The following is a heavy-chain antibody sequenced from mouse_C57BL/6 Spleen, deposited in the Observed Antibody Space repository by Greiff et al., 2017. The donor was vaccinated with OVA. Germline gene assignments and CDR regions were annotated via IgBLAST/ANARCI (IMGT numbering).Heavy chain of an antibody. CDR2: ISSGSSTI. V-gene: IGHV5-17*01. CDR3: ARHGDGYPAWFAY. D-gene: IGHD2-3*01. CDR1: GFTFSDYG. Sequence: EVKVVESGGGLVKPGGSLKLSCAASGFTFSDYGMHWVRQAPEKGLEWVAYISSGSSTIYYADTVKGRFTISRDNAKNTLFLQMTSLRSEDTAMYYCARHGDGYPAWFAYWGQGTLVTVSA. J-gene: IGHJ3*01.